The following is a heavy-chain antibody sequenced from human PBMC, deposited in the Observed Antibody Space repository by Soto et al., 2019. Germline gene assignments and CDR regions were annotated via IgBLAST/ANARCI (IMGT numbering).Heavy chain of an antibody. V-gene: IGHV3-53*01. D-gene: IGHD1-26*01. CDR2: VSDVERA. J-gene: IGHJ5*02. CDR3: ARPHSAAFAWAAES. Sequence: EVRLVESGGGLIQPGGSLRLSCVVSGFSVSSNYMSWLRQAPGKGLEWVTVVSDVERANYADSVKGRFTVSRDISKRTVFLQMNSLRAEDTAVYYCARPHSAAFAWAAESWGQGTLVIVSP. CDR1: GFSVSSNY.